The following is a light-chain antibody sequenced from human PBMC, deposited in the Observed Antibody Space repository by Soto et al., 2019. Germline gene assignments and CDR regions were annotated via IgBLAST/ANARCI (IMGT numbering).Light chain of an antibody. V-gene: IGLV2-8*01. CDR3: SSYAGSSNV. CDR1: SSDVGGYNY. J-gene: IGLJ1*01. CDR2: EVN. Sequence: QSALTQPPSASGSPGQSVAISCTGTSSDVGGYNYVSWYQQHPGKAPKLMIYEVNKRPSGVPDRFSGSKSGNPASLTVSGLQDEDEADYYCSSYAGSSNVFGTGTKLTVL.